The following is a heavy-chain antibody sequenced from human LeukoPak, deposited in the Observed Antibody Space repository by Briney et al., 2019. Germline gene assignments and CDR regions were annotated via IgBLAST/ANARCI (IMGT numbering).Heavy chain of an antibody. J-gene: IGHJ6*02. CDR1: GFTVSSNY. Sequence: GGSLRLSCAASGFTVSSNYMSWVRQAPGKGLEWVSVIYGGDGTYYADSVTGRFTISRDHSKNTVYLQMNSLRAEDTAVYYCARDTSGYYAMDVWGQGTTVTVSS. CDR3: ARDTSGYYAMDV. CDR2: IYGGDGT. V-gene: IGHV3-53*01. D-gene: IGHD2-2*01.